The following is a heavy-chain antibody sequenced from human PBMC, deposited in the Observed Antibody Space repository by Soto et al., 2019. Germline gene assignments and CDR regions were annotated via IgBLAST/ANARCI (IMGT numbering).Heavy chain of an antibody. CDR1: GGSISSRSYY. D-gene: IGHD2-21*02. J-gene: IGHJ4*02. CDR2: VYNSGST. CDR3: ARQHMVTSTGFDC. Sequence: QLPLQESGPGLVKPSKTLSLICTVPGGSISSRSYYGGWIREPPGKGLEWIGSVYNSGSTYYNPSLKSRVTISVSTARTQFSLMLSTVTAADTAVYYGARQHMVTSTGFDCWGQGTLVTVSS. V-gene: IGHV4-39*01.